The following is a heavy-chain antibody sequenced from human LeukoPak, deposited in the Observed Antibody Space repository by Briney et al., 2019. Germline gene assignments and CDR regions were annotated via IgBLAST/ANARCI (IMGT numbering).Heavy chain of an antibody. V-gene: IGHV4-59*01. D-gene: IGHD3-22*01. Sequence: SETLSLICTVSGGSISTYYWSWIRQPPGKGLEWIGSIYYTGSTSYNPSLKSRLNISVYTPKNQFSLKLSCVTAADTAVYYCARHGYHFDSTGLWPFDYWGQGTLVTVSS. CDR1: GGSISTYY. CDR3: ARHGYHFDSTGLWPFDY. J-gene: IGHJ4*02. CDR2: IYYTGST.